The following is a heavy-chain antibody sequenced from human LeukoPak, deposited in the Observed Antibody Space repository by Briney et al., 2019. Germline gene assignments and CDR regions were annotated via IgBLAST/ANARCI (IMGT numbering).Heavy chain of an antibody. V-gene: IGHV3-23*01. J-gene: IGHJ4*02. CDR1: GFTFSSYA. D-gene: IGHD2-21*01. CDR3: AKDPHAYCGGDCYFS. CDR2: ISGSGGST. Sequence: GGALRLSCAASGFTFSSYAMSWVRQAPGRGLEWVSAISGSGGSTYYADSVKGRFTISRDNSKNTLYLQMNSLRAEDTAVYYCAKDPHAYCGGDCYFSWGQGTLVTVSS.